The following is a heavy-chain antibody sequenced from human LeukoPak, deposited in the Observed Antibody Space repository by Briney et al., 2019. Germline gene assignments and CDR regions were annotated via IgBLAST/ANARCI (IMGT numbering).Heavy chain of an antibody. Sequence: PSETLSLTCTVSGGSISTYYWSWIRQPPGKGLEWIGYIYYSGSTNYNPSLKNRVTISVDTSKNQFSLNLRSVTAADTAVYYCARGRAGGVITNWFDPWGQGTLVTVSS. CDR3: ARGRAGGVITNWFDP. V-gene: IGHV4-59*08. D-gene: IGHD3-10*01. CDR1: GGSISTYY. J-gene: IGHJ5*02. CDR2: IYYSGST.